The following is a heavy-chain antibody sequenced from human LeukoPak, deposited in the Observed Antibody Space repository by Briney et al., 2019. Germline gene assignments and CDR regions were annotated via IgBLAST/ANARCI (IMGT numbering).Heavy chain of an antibody. CDR3: ARRGYSYGNGNWFDP. J-gene: IGHJ5*02. Sequence: GESLKISCKGSGYSFTSYWIGWVRQMPGKGLEWMGIIYPGDSDTRYSPSFRGQVTISADKSISTAYLQWSSLKASDTAMYYCARRGYSYGNGNWFDPWGQGTLVTVSS. D-gene: IGHD5-18*01. CDR2: IYPGDSDT. V-gene: IGHV5-51*01. CDR1: GYSFTSYW.